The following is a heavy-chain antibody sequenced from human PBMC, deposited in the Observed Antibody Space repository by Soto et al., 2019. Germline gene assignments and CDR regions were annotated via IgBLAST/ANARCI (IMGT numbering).Heavy chain of an antibody. J-gene: IGHJ4*01. CDR1: GGSFSSYY. Sequence: SETLSLTCAVYGGSFSSYYWILIRQPPGKGLQWVGYIYYTGAAYYNPALKSRVTISLDTSENRFSLKLTSVTAADTAVYYCASGTFNTISFDFWGHGRQVTVSS. CDR3: ASGTFNTISFDF. V-gene: IGHV4-59*06. D-gene: IGHD5-12*01. CDR2: IYYTGAA.